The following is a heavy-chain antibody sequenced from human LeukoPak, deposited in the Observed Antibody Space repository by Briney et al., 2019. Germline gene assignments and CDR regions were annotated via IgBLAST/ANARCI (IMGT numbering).Heavy chain of an antibody. CDR1: GYAFSNYG. Sequence: ASVKVSCKTSGYAFSNYGISWVRQAPGQGLEWMGWMNTHNGATDYAQKFRDRVTMTTDTSTSTGYMELRSLRSDDTAVYYCARVHHYYDILTGYGGYFCDSWGQGTLVTVSS. CDR3: ARVHHYYDILTGYGGYFCDS. J-gene: IGHJ4*02. D-gene: IGHD3-9*01. CDR2: MNTHNGAT. V-gene: IGHV1-18*01.